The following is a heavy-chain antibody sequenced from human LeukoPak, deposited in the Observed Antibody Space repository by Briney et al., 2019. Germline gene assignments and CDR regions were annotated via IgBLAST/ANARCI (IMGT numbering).Heavy chain of an antibody. CDR3: AREAITISGRAVYYYYGMDV. V-gene: IGHV1-46*01. Sequence: ASVKVSCKASGYTFTNSHMHWVRQAPGLGLEWMGIINPLDVATSYAQKFQGRVTMTSDTSTSTAYMELRSLRSDDTAVYYCAREAITISGRAVYYYYGMDVWGQGTTVTVSS. CDR1: GYTFTNSH. J-gene: IGHJ6*02. D-gene: IGHD3-3*01. CDR2: INPLDVAT.